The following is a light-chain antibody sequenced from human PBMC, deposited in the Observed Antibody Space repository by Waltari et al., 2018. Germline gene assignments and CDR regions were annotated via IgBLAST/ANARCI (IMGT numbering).Light chain of an antibody. CDR3: LVWHSTIDHQGV. J-gene: IGLJ2*01. CDR1: NIGSES. CDR2: YDS. Sequence: SYVVTQSPSVSVAPGETARITCGGDNIGSESVHWSQQRPGQAPVLVISYDSDRPSGIPERFSGSNSGNTATLTISWVEAEDEADYYCLVWHSTIDHQGVFGGGTKLTVL. V-gene: IGLV3-21*04.